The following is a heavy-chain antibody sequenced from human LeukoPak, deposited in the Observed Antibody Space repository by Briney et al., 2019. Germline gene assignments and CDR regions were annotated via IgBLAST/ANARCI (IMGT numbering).Heavy chain of an antibody. V-gene: IGHV3-33*01. Sequence: GGSLRLSCAASGFTFSSYGMHWVRQAPGKGLEWVAVIWYDGSNKYYADSVKGRFTISRDNSKNTLYLQMNSLRAEDTAVYCCARSFSGWYVIDYWGQGTLVTVSS. CDR3: ARSFSGWYVIDY. CDR2: IWYDGSNK. CDR1: GFTFSSYG. J-gene: IGHJ4*02. D-gene: IGHD6-19*01.